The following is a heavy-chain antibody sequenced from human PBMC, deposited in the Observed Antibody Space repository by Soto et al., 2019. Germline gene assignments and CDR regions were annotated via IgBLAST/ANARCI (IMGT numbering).Heavy chain of an antibody. CDR1: GYSFTSYW. CDR2: IDPSDSYT. V-gene: IGHV5-10-1*01. Sequence: GESLKISCKGSGYSFTSYWISWVRQMPGKGLEWMGRIDPSDSYTNYSPSFQGHVTISADKSISTAYLQWSSLKASDTAMYYCARLLHYDSSGYYPPSGAFDIWGQGTMVPVS. J-gene: IGHJ3*02. CDR3: ARLLHYDSSGYYPPSGAFDI. D-gene: IGHD3-22*01.